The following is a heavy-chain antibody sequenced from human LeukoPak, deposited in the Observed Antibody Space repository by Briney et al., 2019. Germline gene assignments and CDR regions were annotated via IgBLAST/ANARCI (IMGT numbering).Heavy chain of an antibody. CDR1: GYTLTSYD. J-gene: IGHJ3*02. Sequence: ALVKVSCNASGYTLTSYDAIGWRRAPGQGLEWGGGISSYNGNADSAQKLQGRGTMTTDTTTNTAYMELRRLRSNDTAVNYCARCLRDSSRSADAFNIWGQGTTVTVSS. D-gene: IGHD3-22*01. CDR2: ISSYNGNA. CDR3: ARCLRDSSRSADAFNI. V-gene: IGHV1-18*01.